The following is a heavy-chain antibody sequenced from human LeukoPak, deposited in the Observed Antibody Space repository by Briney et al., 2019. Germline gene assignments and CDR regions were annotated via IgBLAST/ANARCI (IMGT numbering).Heavy chain of an antibody. D-gene: IGHD3-10*01. CDR3: ARPRYGSGSLDS. J-gene: IGHJ4*02. CDR2: INHSGST. CDR1: GGSFSGHY. Sequence: SETLSLTCAVYGGSFSGHYWTWIRQPPGKGLEWIGEINHSGSTTYNPSLNNRVTISVDTSKNQFSLKMSSVTAADTAVYYCARPRYGSGSLDSWGQGTLVTVSS. V-gene: IGHV4-34*01.